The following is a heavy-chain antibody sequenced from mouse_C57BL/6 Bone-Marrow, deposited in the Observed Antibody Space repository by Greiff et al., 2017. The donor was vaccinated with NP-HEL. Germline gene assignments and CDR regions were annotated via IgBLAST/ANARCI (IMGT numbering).Heavy chain of an antibody. V-gene: IGHV1-15*01. D-gene: IGHD2-2*01. J-gene: IGHJ1*03. CDR1: GYTFTDYE. Sequence: VQLQPSGAELVRPGASVTLSCKASGYTFTDYEMHWVKQTPVHGLEWIGAIDPETGGTAYNQKFKGKAILTADKSSSTAYMELRSLTSEDSAVYYCTRYYYGYDVGYFDVWGTGTTVTVSS. CDR3: TRYYYGYDVGYFDV. CDR2: IDPETGGT.